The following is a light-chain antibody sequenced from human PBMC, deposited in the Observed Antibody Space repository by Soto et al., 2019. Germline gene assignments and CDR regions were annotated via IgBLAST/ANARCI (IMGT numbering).Light chain of an antibody. CDR3: QQYGSSQWT. J-gene: IGKJ1*01. Sequence: EIVMTQSPVTLSVSPGERATLSCRASQSVSSSYLAWYQHKPGQAPRLLIYGASSRATGIPDRFSGSGSGTDFTLTISRLEPEDFAVYYCQQYGSSQWTFGQGTKVDIK. CDR1: QSVSSSY. V-gene: IGKV3-20*01. CDR2: GAS.